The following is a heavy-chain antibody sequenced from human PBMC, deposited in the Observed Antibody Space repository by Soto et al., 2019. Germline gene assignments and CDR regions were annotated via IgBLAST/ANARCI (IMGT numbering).Heavy chain of an antibody. Sequence: SETLSLTCTVSGGSISSDGYYWTWIRQHPGKGLEWIGYIYNSGSTNYNPSLKSRVTISVDTSKNQFSLKLSSVTAADTAVYYCARTVIGGFEYWGQGTLVTVSS. CDR3: ARTVIGGFEY. CDR1: GGSISSDGYY. J-gene: IGHJ4*02. V-gene: IGHV4-61*08. D-gene: IGHD3-16*02. CDR2: IYNSGST.